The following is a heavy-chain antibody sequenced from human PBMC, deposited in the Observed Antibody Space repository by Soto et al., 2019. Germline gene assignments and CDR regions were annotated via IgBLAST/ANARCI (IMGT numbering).Heavy chain of an antibody. V-gene: IGHV3-15*07. CDR2: IKRTSAGGTT. J-gene: IGHJ6*02. CDR3: SADRASTNDCGSDV. Sequence: EVQLVESGGGLVEPGGSLRLSCTASALTYVNAWMNWVRQAPGKGLEWVGRIKRTSAGGTTDYAAPVKGRFTTSKDDSXNTVYLQMTSLRSEDTALCYCSADRASTNDCGSDVWGQGTTVTVSS. D-gene: IGHD2-8*01. CDR1: ALTYVNAW.